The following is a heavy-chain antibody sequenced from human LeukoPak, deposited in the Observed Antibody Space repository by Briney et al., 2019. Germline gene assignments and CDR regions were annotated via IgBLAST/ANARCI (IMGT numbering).Heavy chain of an antibody. CDR1: GFTFSSYG. V-gene: IGHV3-30*03. D-gene: IGHD3-16*01. CDR2: ISYDGSNK. CDR3: ARVRWGGLYYFDY. J-gene: IGHJ4*02. Sequence: PGGSLRLSCAASGFTFSSYGMHWVRQAPGKGLEWVAVISYDGSNKYYADSVKGRFTISRDNAKNTLYLQMNSLRAEDTAVYYCARVRWGGLYYFDYWGQGTLVTVSS.